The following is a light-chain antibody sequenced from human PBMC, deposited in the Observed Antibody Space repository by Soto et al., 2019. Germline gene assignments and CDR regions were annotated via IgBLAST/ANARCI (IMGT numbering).Light chain of an antibody. CDR3: SSYTSTSRYV. CDR1: NSDVGKYDR. CDR2: EVT. J-gene: IGLJ1*01. Sequence: QSALNQPPPVSGSPGPSVTIPCPGNNSDVGKYDRVSWYQQPPGTAPKLIIYEVTNRPSGVPARFSGSKSGNTASLTISGLQAEDEADYYCSSYTSTSRYVFGAGTKVT. V-gene: IGLV2-18*02.